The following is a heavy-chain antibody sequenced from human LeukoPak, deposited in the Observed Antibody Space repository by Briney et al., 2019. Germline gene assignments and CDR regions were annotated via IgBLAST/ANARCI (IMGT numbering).Heavy chain of an antibody. CDR3: AKAVSCSSTSCYRSYGMDV. CDR1: GFTLSSYG. D-gene: IGHD2-2*02. V-gene: IGHV3-23*01. Sequence: GGSLRLSCAASGFTLSSYGMRWVRPAPGKGLEWVSGLSGSGGSTYYADSVKGRFTISRDNSKNTLYLQMNSLRAEDTAVYYCAKAVSCSSTSCYRSYGMDVWGQGTTVTVSS. J-gene: IGHJ6*02. CDR2: LSGSGGST.